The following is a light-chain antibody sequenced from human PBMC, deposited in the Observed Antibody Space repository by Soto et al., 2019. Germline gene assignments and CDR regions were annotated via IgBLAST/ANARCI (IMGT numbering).Light chain of an antibody. CDR2: GAS. J-gene: IGKJ1*01. CDR3: QQYNNWRPWT. V-gene: IGKV3-15*01. CDR1: QSVSSN. Sequence: EIEMTQSPATLSVSPGERATLSCRASQSVSSNLAWYQQKPGQAPRLLIYGASTRATAIPARFSGSGSGTEFTLTISSLQSEDFAVYYCQQYNNWRPWTFGQGTKVEIK.